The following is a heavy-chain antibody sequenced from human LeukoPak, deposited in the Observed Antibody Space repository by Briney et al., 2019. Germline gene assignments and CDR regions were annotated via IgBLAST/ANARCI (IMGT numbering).Heavy chain of an antibody. D-gene: IGHD5-24*01. CDR2: IRSRSYHETT. CDR3: ARDRRDGYNDGYFSL. J-gene: IGHJ2*01. CDR1: GFMIDEYA. Sequence: GGSLRLSCTASGFMIDEYAMTWVRQAPGRGLEWLGFIRSRSYHETTQYAASVRGRFTIARDDSKSVTYLQMDSLKTEDTAVYFCARDRRDGYNDGYFSLWGRGTLVSVSS. V-gene: IGHV3-49*04.